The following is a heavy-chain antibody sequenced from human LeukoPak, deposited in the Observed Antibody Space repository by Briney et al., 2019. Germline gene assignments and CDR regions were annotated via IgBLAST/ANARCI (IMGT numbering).Heavy chain of an antibody. CDR3: ARDCRYCSSTSNGGSAFDI. Sequence: KPSETLSLTCTVSGGSISSYYWSWIRQPAGKGLEWIGRIYTSGSTNYNPSLKSRVTMSVDTSKNQFSLKLSSVTAADTAVYYCARDCRYCSSTSNGGSAFDIWGQGTMVTVSS. V-gene: IGHV4-4*07. J-gene: IGHJ3*02. D-gene: IGHD2-2*01. CDR2: IYTSGST. CDR1: GGSISSYY.